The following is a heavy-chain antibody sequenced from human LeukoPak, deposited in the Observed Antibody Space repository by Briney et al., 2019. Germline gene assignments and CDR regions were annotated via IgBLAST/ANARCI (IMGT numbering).Heavy chain of an antibody. CDR1: GYTFTSYY. CDR2: INPSGGST. Sequence: ASVKVSCKASGYTFTSYYMHWVRQAPGQGLEWMGIINPSGGSTSYAQKFQGRVTMTTDTSTSTAYMELRSLRSDDTAVYYCARDSGESPFSSSRNRDWFDPWGQGTLVTVSS. V-gene: IGHV1-46*01. CDR3: ARDSGESPFSSSRNRDWFDP. J-gene: IGHJ5*02. D-gene: IGHD6-13*01.